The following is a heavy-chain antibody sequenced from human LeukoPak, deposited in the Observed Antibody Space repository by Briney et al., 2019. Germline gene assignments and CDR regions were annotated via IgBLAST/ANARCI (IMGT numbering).Heavy chain of an antibody. CDR3: ARGLAPPLYYFDY. J-gene: IGHJ4*02. Sequence: GGSLRLSCAASGFTFSSYAMSWVRQAPGKGLEWVSAISGSGGSTYYADSVKGRFTISRDNSKNTLYLQMNSLRAEDTAVYYCARGLAPPLYYFDYWGQGTLVTVSS. D-gene: IGHD3-16*02. CDR1: GFTFSSYA. V-gene: IGHV3-23*01. CDR2: ISGSGGST.